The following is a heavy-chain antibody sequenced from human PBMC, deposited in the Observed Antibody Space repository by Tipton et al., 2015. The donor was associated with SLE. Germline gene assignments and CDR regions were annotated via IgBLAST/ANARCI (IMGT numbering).Heavy chain of an antibody. D-gene: IGHD3-3*01. Sequence: SLRLSCAASGFTFSSYGMHWVRQAPGKGLEWVAVMSYDGSNKYYADSVKGRFTISRDNSKNTLYLQMNSLRAEDTAVYYCANGPPDFWSGYDAFDIWGQGTMVTVSS. V-gene: IGHV3-30*18. CDR3: ANGPPDFWSGYDAFDI. J-gene: IGHJ3*02. CDR1: GFTFSSYG. CDR2: MSYDGSNK.